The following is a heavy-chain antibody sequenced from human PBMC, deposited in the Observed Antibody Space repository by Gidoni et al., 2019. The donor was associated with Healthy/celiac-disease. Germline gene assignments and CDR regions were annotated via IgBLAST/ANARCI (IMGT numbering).Heavy chain of an antibody. J-gene: IGHJ6*03. CDR3: ARGPGWRYCSSTSCYTVRREARIYYYYYMDV. CDR1: GGSFSGYY. D-gene: IGHD2-2*02. V-gene: IGHV4-34*01. CDR2: INHSGST. Sequence: QVQLQQWGAGLLKPSENLSLTCAGYGGSFSGYYWRWIRQPQGKGLEWIGEINHSGSTNYNPSLKSRVTISVDTSKNQFSLKLSSVTAADTAVYYCARGPGWRYCSSTSCYTVRREARIYYYYYMDVWGKGTTVTVSS.